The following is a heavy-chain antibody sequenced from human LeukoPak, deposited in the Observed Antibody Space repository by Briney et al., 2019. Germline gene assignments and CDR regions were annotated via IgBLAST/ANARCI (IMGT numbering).Heavy chain of an antibody. CDR1: GGTFSSYA. V-gene: IGHV1-69*04. CDR2: IIPILGIA. CDR3: ASARYSYGPHESDY. D-gene: IGHD5-18*01. J-gene: IGHJ4*02. Sequence: GASVKVSCKASGGTFSSYAISWVRQAPGQGLEWMGRIIPILGIANYAQKFQGRVTITADKSTSTAYMELSSLRSEDTAVYYCASARYSYGPHESDYWGQGTLVTVSS.